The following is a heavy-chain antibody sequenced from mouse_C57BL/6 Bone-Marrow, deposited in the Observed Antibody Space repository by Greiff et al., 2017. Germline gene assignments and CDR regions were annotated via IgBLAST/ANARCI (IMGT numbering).Heavy chain of an antibody. Sequence: EVKLMESGAELVKPGASVKLSCTASGFNIKDYYMHWVKQRTEQGLEWIGRIDPEDGETKYATKFQGKATITADTSSNTAYLQLSSLTSEDTAVYYCASFYYYGSRRMDYWGQGTSVTVSS. V-gene: IGHV14-2*01. CDR1: GFNIKDYY. CDR3: ASFYYYGSRRMDY. CDR2: IDPEDGET. D-gene: IGHD1-1*01. J-gene: IGHJ4*01.